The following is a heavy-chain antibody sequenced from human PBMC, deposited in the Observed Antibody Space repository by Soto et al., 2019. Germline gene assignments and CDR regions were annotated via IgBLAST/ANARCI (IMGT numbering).Heavy chain of an antibody. D-gene: IGHD3-3*01. V-gene: IGHV4-59*08. CDR3: ARLGGYYQALDS. J-gene: IGHJ4*02. Sequence: SETLSLTCTVSGGSLSSYCWSWIRQPPGKGLEWIGYIYYAGSTTYNPSLKSRVTISLDTSKNQVSLELTSVTAADTAVYYCARLGGYYQALDSWGQGTLVTVSS. CDR2: IYYAGST. CDR1: GGSLSSYC.